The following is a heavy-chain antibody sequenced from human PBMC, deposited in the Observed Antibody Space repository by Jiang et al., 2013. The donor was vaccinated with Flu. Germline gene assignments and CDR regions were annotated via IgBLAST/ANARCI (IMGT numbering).Heavy chain of an antibody. D-gene: IGHD3-22*01. J-gene: IGHJ5*02. V-gene: IGHV4-39*07. CDR3: ARHPTYYYDSSGPRGWFDP. Sequence: GSGLVKPSETLSLTCTVSGGSISSSSYYWGWIRQPPGKGLEWIGSIYYSGSTYYNPSLKSRVTISVDTSKNQFSLKLSSVTAADTAVYYCARHPTYYYDSSGPRGWFDPVGPGNPGHRLL. CDR2: IYYSGST. CDR1: GGSISSSSYY.